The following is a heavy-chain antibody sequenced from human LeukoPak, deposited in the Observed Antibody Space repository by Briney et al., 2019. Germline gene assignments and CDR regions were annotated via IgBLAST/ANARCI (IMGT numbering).Heavy chain of an antibody. V-gene: IGHV1-2*02. J-gene: IGHJ4*02. Sequence: ASVKVSCKASEYTFTVYYMHWVRQAPGRGLEWMGWINPNSGGTNYAQKFQGRVTMTRDTSISTAYMELSRLRSDDTAVYYCFFIAVADSYPLDYWGQGTLVTVSS. CDR2: INPNSGGT. CDR1: EYTFTVYY. CDR3: FFIAVADSYPLDY. D-gene: IGHD6-19*01.